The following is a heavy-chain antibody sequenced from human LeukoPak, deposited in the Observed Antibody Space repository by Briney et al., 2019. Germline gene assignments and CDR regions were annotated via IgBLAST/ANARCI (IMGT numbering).Heavy chain of an antibody. CDR2: INHSGST. D-gene: IGHD2-8*01. J-gene: IGHJ6*02. CDR3: ARGALNGYYYYYYGMDV. CDR1: GGSFSGYY. V-gene: IGHV4-34*01. Sequence: SETLSLTCAVYGGSFSGYYWSWIRQPPGKGLEWIGEINHSGSTNYNPSLKSRVTISVDTSKNQFSLKLSSVTAADTAVYYCARGALNGYYYYYYGMDVWGQGTTVTVSS.